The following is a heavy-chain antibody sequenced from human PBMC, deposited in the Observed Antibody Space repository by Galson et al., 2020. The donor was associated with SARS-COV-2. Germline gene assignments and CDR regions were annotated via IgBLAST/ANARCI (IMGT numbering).Heavy chain of an antibody. Sequence: SQTLSLTCAISGDSVSSNTWNWVRQSPSRGLEWLGRTYYRSKWYNDYAVFVKSRITINADTSQNQFSLQLSSVTPEDTAIYSCVRGGWSSSSWDGRTSNWFAPWGQGTLVTVSS. CDR2: TYYRSKWYN. CDR1: GDSVSSNT. J-gene: IGHJ5*02. V-gene: IGHV6-1*01. D-gene: IGHD6-13*01. CDR3: VRGGWSSSSWDGRTSNWFAP.